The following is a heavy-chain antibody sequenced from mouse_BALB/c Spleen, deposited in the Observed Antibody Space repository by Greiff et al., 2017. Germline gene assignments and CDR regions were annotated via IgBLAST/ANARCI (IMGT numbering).Heavy chain of an antibody. D-gene: IGHD1-1*01. CDR1: GYTFTSYW. Sequence: QVQLQQSGTVLARPGASVKMSCKASGYTFTSYWMHWVKQRPGQGLEWIGYINPSTGYTEYNQKFKDKATLTADKSSSTAYMQLSSLTSEDSAVYYCAILLRSAWFAYWGQGTLVTVSA. CDR3: AILLRSAWFAY. J-gene: IGHJ3*01. CDR2: INPSTGYT. V-gene: IGHV1-4*01.